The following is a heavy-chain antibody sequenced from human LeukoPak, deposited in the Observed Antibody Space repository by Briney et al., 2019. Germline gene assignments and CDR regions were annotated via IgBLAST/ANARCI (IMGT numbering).Heavy chain of an antibody. J-gene: IGHJ3*02. CDR1: GFTFSSYG. Sequence: PGGSLRLSCAASGFTFSSYGMHWVRQAPGKGLEWVAFIRYDGSNKYYADSVKGRFTISRDNSKNTLYLQMNSLRAEDTAVYYCAKDEARFGEMSAFDIWGQGTMVTVSS. CDR3: AKDEARFGEMSAFDI. V-gene: IGHV3-30*02. D-gene: IGHD3-10*01. CDR2: IRYDGSNK.